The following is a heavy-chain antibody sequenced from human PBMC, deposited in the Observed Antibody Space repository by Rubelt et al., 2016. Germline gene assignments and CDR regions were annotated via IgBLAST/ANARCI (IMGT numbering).Heavy chain of an antibody. CDR3: ARRGSSWYLGYFDY. Sequence: QVQLQESGPGLVKPSETLSLTCTVSGGSISSSSYYWGWIRQPPGKGLEWIGSIYYSGSTYYNPSLRSRVTISVDTSKNQFSLKLSSVTAADTAVYYCARRGSSWYLGYFDYWGQGTLVTVSS. CDR1: GGSISSSSYY. V-gene: IGHV4-39*01. J-gene: IGHJ4*02. CDR2: IYYSGST. D-gene: IGHD6-13*01.